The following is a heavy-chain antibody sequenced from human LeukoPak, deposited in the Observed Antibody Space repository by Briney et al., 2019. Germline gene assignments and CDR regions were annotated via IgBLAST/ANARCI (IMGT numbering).Heavy chain of an antibody. D-gene: IGHD6-13*01. CDR2: TNHSGST. CDR1: GGSFSGYY. Sequence: SETLSLTCAVYGGSFSGYYWSWIRQPPGKGLEWIGETNHSGSTNYNPSLKSRVTISVATSKNQFSLKLSSVTAADTAVYYCARGPYSSSRKRYFDLWGRGTLVTVSS. CDR3: ARGPYSSSRKRYFDL. V-gene: IGHV4-34*01. J-gene: IGHJ2*01.